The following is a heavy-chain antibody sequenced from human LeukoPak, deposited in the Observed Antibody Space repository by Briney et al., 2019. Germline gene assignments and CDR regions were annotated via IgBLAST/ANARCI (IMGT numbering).Heavy chain of an antibody. CDR3: ARINYYGSGSHYYYYYMDV. J-gene: IGHJ6*03. D-gene: IGHD3-10*01. V-gene: IGHV4-34*01. CDR2: INHSGST. Sequence: SETLSLTCAVYGGSFSGYYWSWIRQPPGKGLEWIGEINHSGSTNYNPSLKSRVTISVDTSKNQFSLKLSSVTAADTAVYYCARINYYGSGSHYYYYYMDVWGKGTTVTISS. CDR1: GGSFSGYY.